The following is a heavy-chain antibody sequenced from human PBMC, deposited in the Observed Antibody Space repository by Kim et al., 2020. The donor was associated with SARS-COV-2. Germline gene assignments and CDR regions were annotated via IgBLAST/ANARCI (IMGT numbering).Heavy chain of an antibody. Sequence: ASVKVSCKASGYTFTGYDMHWVRQAPGQGLEWMGWINPNSGGTNYAQKFQGRVTMTRDTSISTAYMELSRLRSDDTAVYYCARGRGITMIVVVIEAFDIWGQGTMVTVSS. J-gene: IGHJ3*02. CDR1: GYTFTGYD. CDR3: ARGRGITMIVVVIEAFDI. D-gene: IGHD3-22*01. V-gene: IGHV1-2*02. CDR2: INPNSGGT.